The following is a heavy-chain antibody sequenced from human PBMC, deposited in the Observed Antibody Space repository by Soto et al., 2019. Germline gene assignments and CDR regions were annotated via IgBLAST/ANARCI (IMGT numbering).Heavy chain of an antibody. CDR2: IYYSGST. D-gene: IGHD3-22*01. V-gene: IGHV4-59*01. J-gene: IGHJ3*02. CDR3: ARGAGDSSGYWENDAFDI. Sequence: PSETLSLTCTVSGGSISSYYWSCIRQPPGEGLEWIGYIYYSGSTNYNPSLKSRVTISVDTSKNQFSLKLSSVTAADTAVYYCARGAGDSSGYWENDAFDIWGQGTMVTVSS. CDR1: GGSISSYY.